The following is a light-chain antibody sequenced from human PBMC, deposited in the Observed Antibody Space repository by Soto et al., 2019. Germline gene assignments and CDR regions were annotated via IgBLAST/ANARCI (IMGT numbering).Light chain of an antibody. CDR3: AAWDDSLNAVV. CDR2: YDD. V-gene: IGLV1-36*01. Sequence: QSVLTQPPSVSEAPRQRVTISGSGSSSNIGNNAVNWYQQLPGKAPKLLIYYDDLLPSGVSDRFSGSKSGTSASLAISGLKSEDEADYYCAAWDDSLNAVVFGGGTKLTVL. J-gene: IGLJ2*01. CDR1: SSNIGNNA.